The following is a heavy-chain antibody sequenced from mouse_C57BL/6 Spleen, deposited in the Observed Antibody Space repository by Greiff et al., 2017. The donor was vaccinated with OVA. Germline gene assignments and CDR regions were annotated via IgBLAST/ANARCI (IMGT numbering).Heavy chain of an antibody. CDR2: IYPGSGST. J-gene: IGHJ2*01. V-gene: IGHV1-55*01. D-gene: IGHD1-1*01. CDR3: ARKVYYGSSGDY. Sequence: QVQLQQPGAELVKPGASVKMSCTASGYTFTSYWITWVQQRPGQGLEWIGDIYPGSGSTNYNETFKSKFTLSVDTSSSTPYLHLSSLTSEDSEVYYGARKVYYGSSGDYWGQGTTLTVSS. CDR1: GYTFTSYW.